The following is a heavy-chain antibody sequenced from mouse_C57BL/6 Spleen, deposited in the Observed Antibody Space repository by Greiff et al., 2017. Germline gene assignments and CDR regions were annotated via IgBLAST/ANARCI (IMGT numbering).Heavy chain of an antibody. CDR1: GYTFTSYW. D-gene: IGHD2-4*01. V-gene: IGHV1-55*01. J-gene: IGHJ1*03. CDR2: IYPGSGST. CDR3: ARGYDYPWYCDV. Sequence: QVQLQQPGAELVKPGASVKMSCKASGYTFTSYWITWVKQRPGQGLEWIGDIYPGSGSTNYNEKFKSKATLTVDTSSSTAYMQLSSLTSEDSAVYYCARGYDYPWYCDVWGTGTTVTVSS.